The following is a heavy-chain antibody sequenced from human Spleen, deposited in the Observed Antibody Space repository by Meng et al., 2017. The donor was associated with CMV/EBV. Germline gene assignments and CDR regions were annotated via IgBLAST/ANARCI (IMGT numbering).Heavy chain of an antibody. CDR3: AKVDKYYATDV. V-gene: IGHV3-23*01. J-gene: IGHJ6*02. D-gene: IGHD3-9*01. CDR2: IDGRGHRT. CDR1: GLTLYNYN. Sequence: GGSLRLSCAASGLTLYNYNMAWVRQAPGKGLECVSSIDGRGHRTYYVDSVKGRLTISRDNSKNMLYLQMSSLRAEDTAVYHCAKVDKYYATDVWGQGTSVTVSS.